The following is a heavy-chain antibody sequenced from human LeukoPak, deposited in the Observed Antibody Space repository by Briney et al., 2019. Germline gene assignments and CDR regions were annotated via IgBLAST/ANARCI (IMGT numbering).Heavy chain of an antibody. D-gene: IGHD3-16*02. Sequence: GGSLRLSCAASGFTFSSFEMNWVRQAPGRGLEWLSHISTSGGTKYYADSVKGRFTISRDNAENSVYLQMNSLRAEDTAVYYCARDAYDYVWGSYRLSDHFDYWGQGTLVTVSS. CDR2: ISTSGGTK. V-gene: IGHV3-48*03. J-gene: IGHJ4*02. CDR3: ARDAYDYVWGSYRLSDHFDY. CDR1: GFTFSSFE.